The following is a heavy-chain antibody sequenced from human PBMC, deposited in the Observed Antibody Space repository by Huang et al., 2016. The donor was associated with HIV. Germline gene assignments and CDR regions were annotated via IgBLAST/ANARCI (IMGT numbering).Heavy chain of an antibody. J-gene: IGHJ4*02. Sequence: QIQLVQSGPEVKKHGASVKFSCKTSVYTFSTSGITWVRQGTGQGHEWKGLISPNNGKTRYSETMQGRVTVTADPSSSTAYREKKDLRSDDTAVYYCARDYKVSDDSSGRPAFWGQGTLVIVS. V-gene: IGHV1-18*01. CDR1: VYTFSTSG. CDR3: ARDYKVSDDSSGRPAF. CDR2: ISPNNGKT. D-gene: IGHD3-22*01.